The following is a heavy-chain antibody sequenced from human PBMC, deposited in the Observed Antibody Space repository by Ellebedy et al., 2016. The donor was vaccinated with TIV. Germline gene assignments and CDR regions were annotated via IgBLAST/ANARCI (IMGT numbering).Heavy chain of an antibody. Sequence: PGGSLRLSCKGSGYSFTRYLVGCLRQLPGKGLEWMGIIYPVYSDTRYSPSFQGPVTISAYKAISTAYLQWSSLKASDTAMYYCARRPFRSRSLYDYWGQGTLVTVSS. CDR3: ARRPFRSRSLYDY. D-gene: IGHD3-3*01. CDR2: IYPVYSDT. J-gene: IGHJ4*02. V-gene: IGHV5-51*01. CDR1: GYSFTRYL.